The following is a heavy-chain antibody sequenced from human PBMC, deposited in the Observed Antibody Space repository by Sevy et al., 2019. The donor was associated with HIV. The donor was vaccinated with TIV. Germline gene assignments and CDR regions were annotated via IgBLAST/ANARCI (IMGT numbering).Heavy chain of an antibody. J-gene: IGHJ5*02. Sequence: ASVKASCKASGFTFRTYIMHWVRQAPGQRPEWMGWIHGGNGNTEYSQKFQGRVTITRDTSASTTYMEVSSLRSEDTAVYYCVRSREPAHYDILTGGWFDPWGQGTLVTVSS. CDR1: GFTFRTYI. V-gene: IGHV1-3*01. CDR2: IHGGNGNT. D-gene: IGHD3-9*01. CDR3: VRSREPAHYDILTGGWFDP.